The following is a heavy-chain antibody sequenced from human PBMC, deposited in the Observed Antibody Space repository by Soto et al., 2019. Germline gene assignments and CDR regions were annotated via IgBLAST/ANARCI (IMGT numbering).Heavy chain of an antibody. CDR2: ISGSGGST. J-gene: IGHJ3*02. V-gene: IGHV3-23*01. Sequence: PGGSLRLSCAASGFTFGSYAMSWVRQAPGKGLEWVSAISGSGGSTYYADSVKGRFTISRDNSKNTLYLQMNSLRAEDTAVYYCARNRGSSWPWRAFDIWGQGTMVTVSS. D-gene: IGHD6-13*01. CDR1: GFTFGSYA. CDR3: ARNRGSSWPWRAFDI.